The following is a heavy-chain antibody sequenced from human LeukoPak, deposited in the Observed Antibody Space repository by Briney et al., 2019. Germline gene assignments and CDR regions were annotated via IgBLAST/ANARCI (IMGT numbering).Heavy chain of an antibody. D-gene: IGHD6-13*01. CDR1: GYSFTSYW. CDR2: IDPSDSYT. Sequence: GESLKISCKGSGYSFTSYWISWVRQMPGKGLEWMGSIDPSDSYTNYSPSFQGHVTISADKSISTAYLQWSSLKASDTAMYYCARSGKQQLDQDYYYGMDVWGQGTTVTVSS. V-gene: IGHV5-10-1*01. J-gene: IGHJ6*02. CDR3: ARSGKQQLDQDYYYGMDV.